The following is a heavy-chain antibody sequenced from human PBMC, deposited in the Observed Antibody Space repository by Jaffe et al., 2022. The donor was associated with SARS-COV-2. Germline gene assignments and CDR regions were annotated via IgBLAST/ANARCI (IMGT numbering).Heavy chain of an antibody. CDR1: GGSFSGYY. CDR2: INHSGST. Sequence: QVQLQQWGAGLLKPSETLSLTCAVYGGSFSGYYWSWIRQPPGKGLEWIGEINHSGSTNYNPSLKSRVTISVDTSKNQFSLKLSSVTAADTAVYYCARGKWFGEGWGYWGQGTLVTVSS. J-gene: IGHJ4*02. D-gene: IGHD3-10*01. V-gene: IGHV4-34*01. CDR3: ARGKWFGEGWGY.